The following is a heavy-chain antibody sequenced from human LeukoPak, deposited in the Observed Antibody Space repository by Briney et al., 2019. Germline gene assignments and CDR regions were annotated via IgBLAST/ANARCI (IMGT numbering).Heavy chain of an antibody. V-gene: IGHV3-74*01. CDR3: VRGNYFDY. CDR2: INGDGTST. CDR1: GFTFSNYW. J-gene: IGHJ4*02. Sequence: GGSLRLSCAASGFTFSNYWMHWVRQAPGKGLVWVSLINGDGTSTNYADSVKGRFTISRNNAKNTLYLQMNSLRVVDTAVYYCVRGNYFDYWGQGTLVTVSS.